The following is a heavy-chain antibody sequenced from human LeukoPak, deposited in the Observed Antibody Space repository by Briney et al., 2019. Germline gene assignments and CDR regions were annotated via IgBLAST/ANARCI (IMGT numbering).Heavy chain of an antibody. Sequence: SHTLSLTCTVSGGPNNSDFQSWIRQPPAKALEWIGYICDGGSTTYNPYLKSRVTRSLHTSQNLFSLKLSSVTGADTAVYYCARSAFVGGPEAFDIWGQGTVVTVSS. J-gene: IGHJ3*02. CDR3: ARSAFVGGPEAFDI. V-gene: IGHV4-59*07. CDR1: GGPNNSDF. D-gene: IGHD4-23*01. CDR2: ICDGGST.